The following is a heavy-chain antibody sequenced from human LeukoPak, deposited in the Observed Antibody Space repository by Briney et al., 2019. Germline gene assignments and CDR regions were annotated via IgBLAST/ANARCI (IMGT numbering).Heavy chain of an antibody. CDR3: ATVVLYSGYYFDY. CDR1: GYTLTELS. CDR2: FDPEDGAT. J-gene: IGHJ4*02. D-gene: IGHD5-12*01. Sequence: ASVKVSCKVSGYTLTELSMHWVRQAPRKGLEWMGGFDPEDGATIYAQKFQGRVTMTEDTSTDTAYMELSSLRSEDTAVYYCATVVLYSGYYFDYWGQGTLVTVSS. V-gene: IGHV1-24*01.